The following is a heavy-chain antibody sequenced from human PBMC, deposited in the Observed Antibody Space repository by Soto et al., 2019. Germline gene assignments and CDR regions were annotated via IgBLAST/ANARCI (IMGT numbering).Heavy chain of an antibody. CDR3: TRSDY. CDR2: IRSKAYSYAT. J-gene: IGHJ4*02. V-gene: IGHV3-73*01. Sequence: GGSLRLSCTASGFTFSGSAMHWVRQASGKGLEWVGRIRSKAYSYATAYTGSVEGGFTISRDDSKNTAYLQMNSLKTEDTAVYYCTRSDYWGQGTLVTVSS. CDR1: GFTFSGSA.